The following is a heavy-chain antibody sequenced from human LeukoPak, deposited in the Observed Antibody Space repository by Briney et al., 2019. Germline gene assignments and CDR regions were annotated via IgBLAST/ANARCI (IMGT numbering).Heavy chain of an antibody. CDR2: INHSGST. CDR3: ARGDPTYCSSTSCYGMDV. V-gene: IGHV4-34*01. CDR1: GGSFSGYY. D-gene: IGHD2-2*01. Sequence: SETLSLTCAVYGGSFSGYYWSWIRQPPGKGLEWIGEINHSGSTNYNPSLKSRVTISVDTSKNQFSLKLSSVTAADTAVYYCARGDPTYCSSTSCYGMDVWGQGTTVTVSS. J-gene: IGHJ6*02.